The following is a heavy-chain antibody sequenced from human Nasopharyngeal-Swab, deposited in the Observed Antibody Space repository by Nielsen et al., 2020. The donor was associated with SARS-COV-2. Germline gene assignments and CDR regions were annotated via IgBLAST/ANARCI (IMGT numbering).Heavy chain of an antibody. V-gene: IGHV1-18*01. D-gene: IGHD5-18*01. CDR2: ISAYNGNT. J-gene: IGHJ5*02. Sequence: SVQVPCKASGYTFTSYGISWVRQAAGQGVEWMRWISAYNGNTNYAQKLQGRVPMTTDASTNTAYMELRSLRSDDTAVYYCARRGYSYGRNWFDPWGQGTLVTVSS. CDR3: ARRGYSYGRNWFDP. CDR1: GYTFTSYG.